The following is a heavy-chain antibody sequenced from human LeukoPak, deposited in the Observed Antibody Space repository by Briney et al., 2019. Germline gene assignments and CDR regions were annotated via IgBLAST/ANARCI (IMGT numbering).Heavy chain of an antibody. Sequence: PSETLRLSCAASGFTFSNAWMSWVRQAPGKGLEWVGRIKSKTDGGTTDYAAPVKGRFTISRDDSKNTLYLQMNSLKTEDTAVYYCTTDVRVWATTWFDPWGQGTLVTVSS. CDR2: IKSKTDGGTT. CDR1: GFTFSNAW. J-gene: IGHJ5*02. CDR3: TTDVRVWATTWFDP. D-gene: IGHD5-12*01. V-gene: IGHV3-15*01.